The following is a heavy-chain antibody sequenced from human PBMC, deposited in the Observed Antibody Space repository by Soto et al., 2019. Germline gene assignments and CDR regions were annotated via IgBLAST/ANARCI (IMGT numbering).Heavy chain of an antibody. CDR2: INHSGST. CDR3: ARMDDNDFDYYYYGMDV. D-gene: IGHD3-16*01. CDR1: GGSFSGYY. J-gene: IGHJ6*02. V-gene: IGHV4-34*01. Sequence: QVQLQQWGAGLLKPSETLSLTCAVYGGSFSGYYWSWIRQPPGKGLEWIGEINHSGSTNYNLSLKSRVTISVDTSKNQFSLKLSSVTAADTAVYYCARMDDNDFDYYYYGMDVWGQGTTVTFSS.